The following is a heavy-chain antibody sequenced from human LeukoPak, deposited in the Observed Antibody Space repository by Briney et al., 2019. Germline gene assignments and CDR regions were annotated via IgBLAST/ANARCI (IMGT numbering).Heavy chain of an antibody. Sequence: GGSLRLSCAASGFTFSSYAMSWVRQAPGKGLEWVSAISGSGGSTYYADSVKGRFTISRDNSKNTLYLQMNSLRAEDTAVYYCARGNLYYDFWSGYYLMDVWGKGTTVTVSS. CDR1: GFTFSSYA. CDR3: ARGNLYYDFWSGYYLMDV. J-gene: IGHJ6*04. CDR2: ISGSGGST. D-gene: IGHD3-3*01. V-gene: IGHV3-23*01.